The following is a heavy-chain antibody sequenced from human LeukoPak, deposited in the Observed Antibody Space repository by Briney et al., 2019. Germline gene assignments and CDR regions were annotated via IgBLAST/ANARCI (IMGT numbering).Heavy chain of an antibody. J-gene: IGHJ4*02. Sequence: GGSLGLSCAASGFTFRSYWMSWVRQAPGKGLEWVASIKRDGSEKHYVDSVKGRFTISRDNAKNSVFLQMNSLRAEDTAVYYRAKGGKWDVTPFDYWGQGTLVTVSS. V-gene: IGHV3-7*01. CDR2: IKRDGSEK. CDR1: GFTFRSYW. CDR3: AKGGKWDVTPFDY. D-gene: IGHD1-26*01.